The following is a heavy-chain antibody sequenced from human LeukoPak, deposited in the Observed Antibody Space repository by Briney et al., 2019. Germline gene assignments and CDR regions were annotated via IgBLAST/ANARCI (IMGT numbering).Heavy chain of an antibody. Sequence: ESGPTLVNPTQTLTLTCTFSGFSLSTSKMCVSWIRQPPGKALEWLALIDWDDDKYYNTSLKTRLTISKDTSKNQVVLTMTNMDPVDTATYFCARTRGLQLELRDWGQGTLVTVSS. CDR3: ARTRGLQLELRD. V-gene: IGHV2-70*01. CDR2: IDWDDDK. J-gene: IGHJ4*02. CDR1: GFSLSTSKMC. D-gene: IGHD1-1*01.